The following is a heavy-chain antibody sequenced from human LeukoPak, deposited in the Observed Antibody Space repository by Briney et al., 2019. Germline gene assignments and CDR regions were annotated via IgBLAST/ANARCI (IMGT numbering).Heavy chain of an antibody. Sequence: GGSLRLSCAASGFTFSSYGMHWVRQAPGKGLEWVALLSYDGNNKYYADSVKGRFTMSRDNSKNTLYLQMNSLRAEDTAVYYCAKESGNYDSSGYYYAWFDPWGQGTLVTVSP. V-gene: IGHV3-30*18. J-gene: IGHJ5*02. CDR2: LSYDGNNK. CDR1: GFTFSSYG. CDR3: AKESGNYDSSGYYYAWFDP. D-gene: IGHD3-22*01.